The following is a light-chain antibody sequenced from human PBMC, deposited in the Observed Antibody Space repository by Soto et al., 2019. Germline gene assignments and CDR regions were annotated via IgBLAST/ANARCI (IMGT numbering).Light chain of an antibody. J-gene: IGLJ1*01. V-gene: IGLV2-8*01. CDR2: EVT. CDR3: SSYAGSNNFV. Sequence: SVLTQPPSASGLPGQSVTIPCTGTSSDVGYYDYVSWYQQHTSKAPKLVIYEVTKRPSGVPDRVSASKSGNTASLTVSGLRAEDEADYYCSSYAGSNNFVFGSGTKVTVL. CDR1: SSDVGYYDY.